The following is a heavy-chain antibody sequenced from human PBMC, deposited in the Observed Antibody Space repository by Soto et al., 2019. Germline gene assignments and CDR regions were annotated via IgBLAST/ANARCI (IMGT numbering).Heavy chain of an antibody. J-gene: IGHJ6*02. D-gene: IGHD1-1*01. Sequence: PGGSLRLSCAASGFPFSSYAMHWVRQAPGKGLEWVAVISYDGSNKYYADSVKGRFTISRDNSKNTLYLQMDSLRVEDTAVYYCARDLAWKRGKVGRYYYGMDVWGQGTTVTVSS. CDR1: GFPFSSYA. V-gene: IGHV3-30-3*01. CDR2: ISYDGSNK. CDR3: ARDLAWKRGKVGRYYYGMDV.